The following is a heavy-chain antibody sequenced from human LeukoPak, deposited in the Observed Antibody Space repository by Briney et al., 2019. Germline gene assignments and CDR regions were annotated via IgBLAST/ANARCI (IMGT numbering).Heavy chain of an antibody. Sequence: SETLSLTCAVYGGSFSGYYWSWIRQPPGKGLEWIGEINHSGSTNYNPSLKSRVTISVDTSKNQFSLKLSSVTAADTAVYCCARGRGYYYGSGSYHFDYWGQGTLVTVSS. V-gene: IGHV4-34*01. CDR3: ARGRGYYYGSGSYHFDY. D-gene: IGHD3-10*01. CDR1: GGSFSGYY. J-gene: IGHJ4*02. CDR2: INHSGST.